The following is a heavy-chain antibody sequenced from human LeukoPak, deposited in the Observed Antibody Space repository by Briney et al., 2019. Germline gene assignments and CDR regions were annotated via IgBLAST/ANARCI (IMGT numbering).Heavy chain of an antibody. V-gene: IGHV3-30-3*01. J-gene: IGHJ4*02. CDR3: AKGGVEMATISDFDY. D-gene: IGHD5-24*01. CDR2: ISYDGSNK. CDR1: GFTFSSYA. Sequence: HTGRSLRLSCAASGFTFSSYAMHWVRQAPGKGLEWVAVISYDGSNKYYADSVKGRFTISRDNAKNSLYLQMNSLRAEDTALYYCAKGGVEMATISDFDYWGQGTLVTVSS.